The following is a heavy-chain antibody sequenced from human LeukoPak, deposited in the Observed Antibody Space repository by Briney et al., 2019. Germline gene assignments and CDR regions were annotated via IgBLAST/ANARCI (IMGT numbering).Heavy chain of an antibody. CDR2: MNPNSGNT. CDR3: ASPHYDFWSGYSYYYYYYMDV. Sequence: ASVKVSCKASGYTFTSYDINWVRQATGQGLEWMGWMNPNSGNTGYAQKFQGRVTMTRNTSISTAYMELSSLRSEDTAVYYCASPHYDFWSGYSYYYYYYMDVWGKGTTVTVSS. CDR1: GYTFTSYD. V-gene: IGHV1-8*01. D-gene: IGHD3-3*01. J-gene: IGHJ6*03.